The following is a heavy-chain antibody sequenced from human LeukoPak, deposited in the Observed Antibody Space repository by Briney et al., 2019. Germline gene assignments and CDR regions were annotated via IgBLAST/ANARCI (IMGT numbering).Heavy chain of an antibody. CDR3: ARGNAYDFWSGYWFDP. CDR2: IYHSGST. Sequence: PSETLSLTCTVSGGSISSGGYYWSWIRQPPGKGLEWIGYIYHSGSTYYNPSLKSRVTISVDRSKNQFSLKLSSVTAADTAVYYCARGNAYDFWSGYWFDPWGQGTLVTVSS. CDR1: GGSISSGGYY. D-gene: IGHD3-3*01. J-gene: IGHJ5*02. V-gene: IGHV4-30-2*01.